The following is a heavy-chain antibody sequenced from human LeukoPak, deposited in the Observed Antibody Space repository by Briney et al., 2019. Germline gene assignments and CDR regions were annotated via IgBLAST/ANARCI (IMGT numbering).Heavy chain of an antibody. V-gene: IGHV4-59*01. J-gene: IGHJ4*02. CDR3: ARAHSSGYYFDY. CDR1: GGPISSYY. D-gene: IGHD3-22*01. Sequence: SETLSLTCTVSGGPISSYYWSWIRQPPGKGLEWIGYIYYSGSTNYNPSLQSRVTISVDTSKNQFSLKLSSVTAADTAVYCCARAHSSGYYFDYWGQGTLVTVSS. CDR2: IYYSGST.